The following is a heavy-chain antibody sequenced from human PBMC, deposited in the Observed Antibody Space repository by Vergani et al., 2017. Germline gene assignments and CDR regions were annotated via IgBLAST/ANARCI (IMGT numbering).Heavy chain of an antibody. J-gene: IGHJ1*01. V-gene: IGHV3-30*02. CDR3: ARDLAYCHEGSCAL. CDR2: VLFDGSNE. D-gene: IGHD2-15*01. CDR1: GFTFTRYG. Sequence: QVQLVQSGGGVVQPGGSLRLSCVASGFTFTRYGMQWVRQAPGKGLEWVAYVLFDGSNEYYVDSVKGRFIVSRDNSNDALYLQMNSLRNDDTAVYYCARDLAYCHEGSCALWGQGSVVTGSS.